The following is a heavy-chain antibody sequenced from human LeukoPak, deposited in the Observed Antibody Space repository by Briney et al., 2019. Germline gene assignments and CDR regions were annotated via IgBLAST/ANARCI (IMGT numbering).Heavy chain of an antibody. D-gene: IGHD1-1*01. J-gene: IGHJ4*02. CDR1: GYTFTSYG. V-gene: IGHV1-18*01. CDR2: ISAYNGNT. CDR3: ARVEGSTSPLDY. Sequence: ASVKVSCKASGYTFTSYGISWLRHAPGQWLEWMGWISAYNGNTNYAQKLQGRVTMTTDTSTSTAYMELRSLRSDDTAVYYCARVEGSTSPLDYWGQGTLVTVSS.